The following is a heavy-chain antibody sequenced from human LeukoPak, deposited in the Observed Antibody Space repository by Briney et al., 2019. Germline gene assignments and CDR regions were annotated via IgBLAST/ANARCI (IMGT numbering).Heavy chain of an antibody. V-gene: IGHV4-39*01. CDR3: ARHAGGIAATGTRPFDY. Sequence: SETLSLTCTVSGDSIASGTYSGGWIRQPPGKGLEWIGSIYYSGSTYYNPSLKSRVTISVDTSKNQFPLKLSSVTAADTAVYYCARHAGGIAATGTRPFDYWGQGTLVTVSS. D-gene: IGHD6-13*01. J-gene: IGHJ4*02. CDR2: IYYSGST. CDR1: GDSIASGTYS.